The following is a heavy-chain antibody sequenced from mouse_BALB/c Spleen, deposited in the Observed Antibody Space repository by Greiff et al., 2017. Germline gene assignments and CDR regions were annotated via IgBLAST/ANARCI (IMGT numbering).Heavy chain of an antibody. D-gene: IGHD2-14*01. CDR1: GFTFSSFG. J-gene: IGHJ3*01. V-gene: IGHV5-17*02. Sequence: DVKLVESGGGLVQPGGSRKLSCAASGFTFSSFGMHWVRQAPEKGLEWVAYISSGSSTIYYADTVKGRFTISRDNPKNTLFLQMTSLRSEDTAMYYCAGYGAWFAYWGQGTLVTVSA. CDR3: AGYGAWFAY. CDR2: ISSGSSTI.